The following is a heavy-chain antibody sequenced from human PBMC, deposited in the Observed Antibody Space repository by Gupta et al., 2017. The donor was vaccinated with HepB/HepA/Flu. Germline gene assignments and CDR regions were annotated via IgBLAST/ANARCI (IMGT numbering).Heavy chain of an antibody. V-gene: IGHV3-30*18. CDR2: ISYDGNKK. CDR3: AQGENDGGNPLVF. D-gene: IGHD4-23*01. J-gene: IGHJ4*02. CDR1: YGSAG. Sequence: YGSAGMHWVRQAPGKGLEWVAIISYDGNKKYFADSMKGRFTISRDNSKNTLYLQMNSLRPEDTAVYFCAQGENDGGNPLVFWGQGTLVTVSS.